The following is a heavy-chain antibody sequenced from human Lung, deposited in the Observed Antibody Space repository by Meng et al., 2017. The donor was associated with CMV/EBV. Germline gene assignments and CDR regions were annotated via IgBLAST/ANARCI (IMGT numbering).Heavy chain of an antibody. D-gene: IGHD3-9*01. CDR1: GYNFW. CDR3: ARLSDDILTGYFVPPFDY. CDR2: IYLRDSET. V-gene: IGHV5-51*01. J-gene: IGHJ4*02. Sequence: GESLKIPCEAPGYNFWIGWVRQMPGKGLEWMGIIYLRDSETKYSPSFQGQVTISADKSINTAYLQWSSLKASDTAMYYCARLSDDILTGYFVPPFDYWGQGTLVXVSS.